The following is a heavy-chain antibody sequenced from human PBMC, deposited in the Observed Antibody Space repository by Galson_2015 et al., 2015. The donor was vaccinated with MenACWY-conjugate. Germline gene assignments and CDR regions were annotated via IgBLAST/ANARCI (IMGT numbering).Heavy chain of an antibody. Sequence: SLRLSCAASGFTFNNYWMSWVRQVPGEGPEWVANIKQDGSEKYYVDSVRGRSTISRDNAKSSLYLQMNSLRAEDTAVYYCARDLGFYCSHNDCYSPYWGQGTLVTVSS. CDR3: ARDLGFYCSHNDCYSPY. CDR2: IKQDGSEK. J-gene: IGHJ4*02. V-gene: IGHV3-7*03. CDR1: GFTFNNYW. D-gene: IGHD2-15*01.